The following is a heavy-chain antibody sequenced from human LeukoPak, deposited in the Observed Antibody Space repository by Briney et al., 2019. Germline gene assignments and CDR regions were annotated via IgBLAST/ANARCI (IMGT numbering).Heavy chain of an antibody. Sequence: PGGSLRLSCAVSGSSFSSYRMNWVRQAPGKAPEWVSFISTSGNYIYYADSVKGRFTISRDNAKSSLYLQMNGLRAEDTAVYYCARDRGGTIDAFDIWGQGTMVTVSS. J-gene: IGHJ3*02. CDR1: GSSFSSYR. CDR2: ISTSGNYI. V-gene: IGHV3-21*06. CDR3: ARDRGGTIDAFDI.